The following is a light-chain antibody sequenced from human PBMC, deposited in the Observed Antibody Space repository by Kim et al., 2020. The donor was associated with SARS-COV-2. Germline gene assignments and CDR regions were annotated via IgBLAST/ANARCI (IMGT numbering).Light chain of an antibody. V-gene: IGKV3-11*01. J-gene: IGKJ5*01. CDR3: QQRSDWPIT. CDR2: EAS. CDR1: QSVGSY. Sequence: EIVLTQSPATLSLSPGDRVTLSCRASQSVGSYLAWYQRKPGQVPRLLIYEASYRATGIPARFSASGSGTDFTLTIRSLETEDSAVYFCQQRSDWPITFGQGTRLEIK.